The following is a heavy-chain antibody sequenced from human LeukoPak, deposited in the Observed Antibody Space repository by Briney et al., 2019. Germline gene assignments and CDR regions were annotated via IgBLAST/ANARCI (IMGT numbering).Heavy chain of an antibody. D-gene: IGHD2-2*01. Sequence: ATVKVSCRASGYTFTDYYMHWVRQAPGQGFEWMGWINPNDGDTNYAQKFQGRVTMTRDTSISTAHMEVSRLRSDDTAVYYCARANFLYCSSSTCLFDYWGQGTLVTVSS. V-gene: IGHV1-2*02. CDR2: INPNDGDT. J-gene: IGHJ4*02. CDR3: ARANFLYCSSSTCLFDY. CDR1: GYTFTDYY.